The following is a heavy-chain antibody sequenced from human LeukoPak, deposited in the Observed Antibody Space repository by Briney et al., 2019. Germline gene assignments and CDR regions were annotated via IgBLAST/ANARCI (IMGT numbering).Heavy chain of an antibody. J-gene: IGHJ6*02. CDR3: ASRIAAAALYYYYGMDV. D-gene: IGHD6-13*01. Sequence: PGRSLRLSCAASGFTFSSYAMHWVRQAPGKGLEWVAVISYDGSNKYYADSVKGRFTISRDNSKNTLYLQTNSLRAEDTAVYYCASRIAAAALYYYYGMDVWGQGTTVTVSS. CDR1: GFTFSSYA. V-gene: IGHV3-30-3*01. CDR2: ISYDGSNK.